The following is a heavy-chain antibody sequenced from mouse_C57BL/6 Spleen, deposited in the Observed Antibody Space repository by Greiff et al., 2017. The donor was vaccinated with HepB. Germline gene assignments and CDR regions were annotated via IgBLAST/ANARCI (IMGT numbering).Heavy chain of an antibody. J-gene: IGHJ1*03. CDR3: ARPDYGSSYYWYFDV. CDR1: GFNIKDYY. CDR2: IDPEDGET. V-gene: IGHV14-2*01. D-gene: IGHD1-1*01. Sequence: EVQLQQSGAELVKPGASVKLSCTASGFNIKDYYMHWVKQRTEQGLEWIGRIDPEDGETKYAPKFQGKANITADTSSNTAYMQLRRLKSEDTAVYYCARPDYGSSYYWYFDVLGTGTTVTVSS.